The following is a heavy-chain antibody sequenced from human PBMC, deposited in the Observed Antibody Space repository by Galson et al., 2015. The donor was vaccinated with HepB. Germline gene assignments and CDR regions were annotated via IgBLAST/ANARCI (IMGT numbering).Heavy chain of an antibody. CDR1: AGSISSYY. D-gene: IGHD2-21*01. CDR2: IYYSGST. V-gene: IGHV4-59*01. Sequence: ETLSLTCTVSAGSISSYYWSWIRQPPGKGLEWIGYIYYSGSTNYNPSLKSRVTISIDTSKNQFSLKLSSVTAADTAVYYCARGVAIPPDYWGQGTLVTVSS. CDR3: ARGVAIPPDY. J-gene: IGHJ4*02.